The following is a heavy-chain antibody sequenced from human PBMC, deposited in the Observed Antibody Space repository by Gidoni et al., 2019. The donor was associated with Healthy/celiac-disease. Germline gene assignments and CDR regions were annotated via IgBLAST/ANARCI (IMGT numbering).Heavy chain of an antibody. CDR2: IYYSGST. Sequence: QLHLQESGPALFKPSEPLSLTCTVSVGSISSSSYYWGWIRQPPGKGLEWIGSIYYSGSTYYNPSLKSRVTISVDTSKNQFSLKLSSVTAADTAVYYCARDSARDSGWYYWFDPWGQGTLVTVSS. CDR3: ARDSARDSGWYYWFDP. J-gene: IGHJ5*02. D-gene: IGHD6-19*01. CDR1: VGSISSSSYY. V-gene: IGHV4-39*07.